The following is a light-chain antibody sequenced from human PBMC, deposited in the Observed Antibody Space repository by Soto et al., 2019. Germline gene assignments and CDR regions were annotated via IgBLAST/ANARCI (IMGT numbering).Light chain of an antibody. CDR1: QSISSW. CDR3: QQYNSFWK. Sequence: DIQMTQSPSTLSASVGDTVTITCRASQSISSWLAWYQQKPGKAPKLLIYKASSLESGVPSRFSGSGSGTEFTLTISSLQPDDFATYYCQQYNSFWKCGQGTKGDIK. V-gene: IGKV1-5*03. J-gene: IGKJ1*01. CDR2: KAS.